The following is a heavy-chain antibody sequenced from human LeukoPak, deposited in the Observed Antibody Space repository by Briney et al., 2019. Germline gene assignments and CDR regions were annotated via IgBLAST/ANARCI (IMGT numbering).Heavy chain of an antibody. D-gene: IGHD6-19*01. CDR2: INPNSGGT. CDR3: AREARRSVAGTEGLRY. Sequence: ASVKVSCKASGYTFTGYYMHWVRQAPGQGLEWMGWINPNSGGTNYAQKFQGRVTMTRDTSISTAYMELSRLRSDDTAVYYCAREARRSVAGTEGLRYWGQGTLVTVSS. V-gene: IGHV1-2*02. J-gene: IGHJ4*02. CDR1: GYTFTGYY.